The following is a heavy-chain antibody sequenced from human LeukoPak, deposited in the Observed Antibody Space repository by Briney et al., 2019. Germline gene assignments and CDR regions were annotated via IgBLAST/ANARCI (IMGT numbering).Heavy chain of an antibody. CDR3: ARDRGSYSTTFDY. D-gene: IGHD1-26*01. Sequence: PSETLSLTCTVSGYSISNGYYWGWIRQPPGKGLEWIGSMFHSGSTYYNLSLKSRVTISVDTSKNQFSLKLSSVTAADTAVYYCARDRGSYSTTFDYWGQGTLVTVSS. V-gene: IGHV4-38-2*02. CDR1: GYSISNGYY. J-gene: IGHJ4*02. CDR2: MFHSGST.